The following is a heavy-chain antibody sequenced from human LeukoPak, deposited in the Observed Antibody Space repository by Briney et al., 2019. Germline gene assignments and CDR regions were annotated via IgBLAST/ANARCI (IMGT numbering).Heavy chain of an antibody. V-gene: IGHV1-69*13. CDR3: ARWYNWNEYNWFDP. J-gene: IGHJ5*02. D-gene: IGHD1-20*01. Sequence: SVKVSSTASGGTFSSYAISWVRQAPRQGLEWMGGIIPIFGTANYAQKFQGRVTITADESTSTAYMELSSLRSEDTAVYYCARWYNWNEYNWFDPWGQGTLVTVSS. CDR2: IIPIFGTA. CDR1: GGTFSSYA.